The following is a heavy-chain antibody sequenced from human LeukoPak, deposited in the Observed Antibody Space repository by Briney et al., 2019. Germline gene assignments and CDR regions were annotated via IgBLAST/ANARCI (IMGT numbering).Heavy chain of an antibody. CDR3: AKAHCSSTSCSRADN. CDR1: GFTFNNFG. D-gene: IGHD2-2*01. CDR2: ISYSGSVQ. Sequence: GMSLRLSCAASGFTFNNFGMHCVRQAPGKGLEWVSVISYSGSVQFYADSVKGRFTISRDDSKNTVYLQMNSLRVDDTAVYYCAKAHCSSTSCSRADNWGQGTLVTVSS. J-gene: IGHJ4*02. V-gene: IGHV3-30*18.